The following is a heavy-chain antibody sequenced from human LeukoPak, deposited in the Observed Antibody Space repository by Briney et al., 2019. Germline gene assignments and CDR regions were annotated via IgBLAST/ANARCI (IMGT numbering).Heavy chain of an antibody. V-gene: IGHV4-34*01. CDR3: ARFRGQRSNYYYYYMDV. J-gene: IGHJ6*03. CDR2: INHSGST. D-gene: IGHD6-25*01. CDR1: GGSFSGYY. Sequence: PSETLSLTCAVYGGSFSGYYWSWIRQPPGKGLEWIGEINHSGSTNYNPSLKSRVTISVDTSKNQFSLKLSSVTAADTAVYYCARFRGQRSNYYYYYMDVWGKGTTVTVSS.